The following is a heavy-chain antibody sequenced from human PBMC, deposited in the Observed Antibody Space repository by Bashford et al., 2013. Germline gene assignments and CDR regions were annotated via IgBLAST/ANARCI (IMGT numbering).Heavy chain of an antibody. Sequence: VRQAPGKGLEWVAVISYDGNTKFYADSVKGRFTISRDNSKNTLYLHMNSLTAEDTAVYYCARDAVFWSGYNVFDSWGQGTLVTVSS. CDR3: ARDAVFWSGYNVFDS. V-gene: IGHV3-33*05. CDR2: ISYDGNTK. J-gene: IGHJ4*02. D-gene: IGHD3-3*01.